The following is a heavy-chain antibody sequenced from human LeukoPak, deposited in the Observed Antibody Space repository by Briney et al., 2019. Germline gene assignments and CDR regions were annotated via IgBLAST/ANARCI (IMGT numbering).Heavy chain of an antibody. Sequence: PGGSLRLSCAACGFTFSSYGMSWVRQAPGKGLEWVSVIYSGGSTYYADSVKGRFTISRDNSKNTLYLQMNSLRAEDTAVYYCARDRSPRSAVARTLDYWGQGTLVTVSS. D-gene: IGHD6-19*01. CDR3: ARDRSPRSAVARTLDY. J-gene: IGHJ4*02. V-gene: IGHV3-53*01. CDR2: IYSGGST. CDR1: GFTFSSYG.